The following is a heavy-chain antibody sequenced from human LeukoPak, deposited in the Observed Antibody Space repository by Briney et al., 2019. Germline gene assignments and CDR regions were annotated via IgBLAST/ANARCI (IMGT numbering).Heavy chain of an antibody. CDR3: ARGPGGGYYYGVY. J-gene: IGHJ4*02. V-gene: IGHV1-18*01. CDR2: ISAYNGYT. Sequence: GASVKVPCKASGYTFTNYGISWVRQAPGQGLEWMGWISAYNGYTDYAQKLQFRVTMTTDTSTSTAYMELRSLRSDDTAVYYCARGPGGGYYYGVYWGQGTLVTVSS. CDR1: GYTFTNYG. D-gene: IGHD3-22*01.